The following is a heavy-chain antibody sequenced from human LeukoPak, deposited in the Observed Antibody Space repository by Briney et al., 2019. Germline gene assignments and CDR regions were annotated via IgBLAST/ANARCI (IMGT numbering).Heavy chain of an antibody. D-gene: IGHD1-26*01. CDR2: IYYSGST. J-gene: IGHJ4*02. V-gene: IGHV4-59*08. CDR3: AWHPYSGSYQPFDY. Sequence: PSETLSLTCAVSGGSISSYYWSWIRQPPGKGLEWIGYIYYSGSTNYNPSLKSRVTISVDTSKNQFSLKLSSVTAADTAVYYCAWHPYSGSYQPFDYWGQGTLVTVSS. CDR1: GGSISSYY.